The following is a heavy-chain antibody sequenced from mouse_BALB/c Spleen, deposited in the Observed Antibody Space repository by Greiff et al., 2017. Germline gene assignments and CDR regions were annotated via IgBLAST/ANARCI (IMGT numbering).Heavy chain of an antibody. Sequence: EVHLVESGGGLVQPGGSLRLSCATSGFTFTGYYMRWVRQPPGKALEWFGFISNKANGYTTKYSVSVKGQFTISRDNSPSILYLHMNTLRAEASATYYCARALLLRRAMDYWGQGTSVTVSS. D-gene: IGHD1-1*01. V-gene: IGHV7-3*02. CDR1: GFTFTGYY. CDR2: ISNKANGYTT. CDR3: ARALLLRRAMDY. J-gene: IGHJ4*01.